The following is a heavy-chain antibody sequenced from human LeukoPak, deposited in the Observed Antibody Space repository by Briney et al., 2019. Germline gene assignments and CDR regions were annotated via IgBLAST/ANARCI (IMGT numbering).Heavy chain of an antibody. CDR3: ARDLHSSSWYEPFDI. CDR1: GYTFTAYY. V-gene: IGHV1-2*04. D-gene: IGHD6-13*01. CDR2: INPNTGDT. J-gene: IGHJ3*02. Sequence: GASVKVSCKASGYTFTAYYMHWVRQAPGQGLEWLGWINPNTGDTNYAQKFQGWVTMTRDTSINTAYMELSSLRSEDTAVYYCARDLHSSSWYEPFDIWGQGTMVTVSS.